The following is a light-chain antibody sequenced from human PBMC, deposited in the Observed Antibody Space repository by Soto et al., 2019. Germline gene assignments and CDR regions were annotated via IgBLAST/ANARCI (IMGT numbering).Light chain of an antibody. V-gene: IGKV2-30*01. Sequence: DVVMTQSPLSLPVILGQPASISCRSSQSLVYSDGHTYLNWFQQRPGQSPRRLIYKVSNRDSGVPDRFRGSGSGTDFTLKISRVEAEAVGVYYCMQGTHWPPYTFGQGTKLEIK. CDR3: MQGTHWPPYT. CDR1: QSLVYSDGHTY. J-gene: IGKJ2*01. CDR2: KVS.